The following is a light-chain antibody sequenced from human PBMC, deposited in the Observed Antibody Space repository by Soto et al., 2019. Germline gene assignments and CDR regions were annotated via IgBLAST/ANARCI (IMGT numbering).Light chain of an antibody. V-gene: IGLV1-40*01. CDR1: SSNIGAGYD. CDR3: QSYDSSLSGAV. Sequence: QSVLTQPPSVSGAPGQRVIISCSGRSSNIGAGYDVHWYQQLPGTAPKLLIYDNNNRPSGVPDRFSGSKSGTSASLAITGLQGGDEADYYCQSYDSSLSGAVFGGGTQLTVL. CDR2: DNN. J-gene: IGLJ7*01.